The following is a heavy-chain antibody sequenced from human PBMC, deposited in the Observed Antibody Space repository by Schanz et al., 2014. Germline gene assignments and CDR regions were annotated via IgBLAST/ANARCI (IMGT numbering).Heavy chain of an antibody. CDR2: IYINSGST. J-gene: IGHJ4*02. CDR3: ASPPISVAGRLADY. CDR1: GFTFSNYA. V-gene: IGHV3-NL1*01. Sequence: QVQLVESGGGVVQPGRSLRLSCAASGFTFSNYAMHWVRQAPGKGLEWVSSIYINSGSTNYADSVKGRFTISRDNSKNTLYLQMDNLRAEDTAVYYCASPPISVAGRLADYWGQGILVAVSS. D-gene: IGHD6-19*01.